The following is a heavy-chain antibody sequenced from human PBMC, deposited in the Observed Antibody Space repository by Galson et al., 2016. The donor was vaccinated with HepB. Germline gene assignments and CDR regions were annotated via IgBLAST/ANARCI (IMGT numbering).Heavy chain of an antibody. V-gene: IGHV3-7*03. CDR3: ARRFPRYDILTDDYYYYLDV. D-gene: IGHD3-9*01. CDR1: GFTFNVYW. CDR2: IKHDGNEK. J-gene: IGHJ6*03. Sequence: SLRLSCAASGFTFNVYWMTWVRQAPGKGLEWVANIKHDGNEKHYVDSVKGRFTISRDNANVSLHLEMNSLRAEDTAVYYCARRFPRYDILTDDYYYYLDVWGKGTTVTVSS.